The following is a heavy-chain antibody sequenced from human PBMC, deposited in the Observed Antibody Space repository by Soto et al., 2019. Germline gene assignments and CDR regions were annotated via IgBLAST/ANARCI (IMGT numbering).Heavy chain of an antibody. CDR2: IDTSGSKI. V-gene: IGHV3-11*01. Sequence: QVQLVESGGDLVKPGGSLRLSCAASGYTFSDYYMSWIRQAPGKGLEWISYIDTSGSKIYYAASVSGRFTITRDNAKNSLYLEMNSLRAEDTAVYYCASHYDMWSGYLSPVDYWGQGTLVTVSS. CDR1: GYTFSDYY. CDR3: ASHYDMWSGYLSPVDY. J-gene: IGHJ4*02. D-gene: IGHD3-3*01.